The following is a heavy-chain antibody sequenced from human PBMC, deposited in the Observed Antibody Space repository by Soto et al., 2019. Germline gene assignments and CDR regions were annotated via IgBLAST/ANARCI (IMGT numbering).Heavy chain of an antibody. CDR2: TYYRSRWYN. CDR1: GDSVSSNSAA. D-gene: IGHD5-12*01. V-gene: IGHV6-1*01. Sequence: QVPLQQSGPGLVRPSQTLSLTCVISGDSVSSNSAAWNWIRQSPSRGLEWLGRTYYRSRWYNDYTVSVRSRITDNADTSKKQFSLHLNSVTPEDTAVYYCAGNSSLQWYYMDVWDKGTTVTVSS. CDR3: AGNSSLQWYYMDV. J-gene: IGHJ6*03.